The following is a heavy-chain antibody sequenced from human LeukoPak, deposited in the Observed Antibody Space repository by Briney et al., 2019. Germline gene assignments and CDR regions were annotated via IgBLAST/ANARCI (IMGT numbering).Heavy chain of an antibody. CDR1: GFTFSSYG. CDR2: ISYDGSHK. Sequence: GRSLRLSCAASGFTFSSYGMHWVRQAPGKGLEWVAVISYDGSHKYSADSVKGRFTISRDNSKNTLYLQMNSLRTEDTAVYFCSASRPHYGDYYGLDVWSHGTTVTVSS. V-gene: IGHV3-30*03. D-gene: IGHD4/OR15-4a*01. J-gene: IGHJ6*02. CDR3: SASRPHYGDYYGLDV.